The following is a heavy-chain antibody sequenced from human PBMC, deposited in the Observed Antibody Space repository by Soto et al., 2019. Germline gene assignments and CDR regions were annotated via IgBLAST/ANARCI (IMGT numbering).Heavy chain of an antibody. CDR3: ARGEDIVLMVYAIDY. CDR2: IWYDGSNK. Sequence: QVQLVESGGGVVQPGRSLRLSCAASGFTFSSYGRHWVRQAPGKGLEWVAVIWYDGSNKYYADSVKGRFTISRDNSKNTLYLQMNSLRAEDKDVYYCARGEDIVLMVYAIDYWGQGTLVTVSS. CDR1: GFTFSSYG. V-gene: IGHV3-33*01. D-gene: IGHD2-8*01. J-gene: IGHJ4*02.